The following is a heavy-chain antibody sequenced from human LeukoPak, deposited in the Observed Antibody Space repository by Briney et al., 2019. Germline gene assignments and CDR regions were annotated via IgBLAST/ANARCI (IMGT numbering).Heavy chain of an antibody. CDR2: IYWDDDK. J-gene: IGHJ4*02. CDR1: GFSLSTTGVG. Sequence: ESGPTLVKPTQTLTLTCSFSGFSLSTTGVGVGWIRQPPGKALVWLALIYWDDDKRYTPSLRNRLTITKDTSRNQVVLTMTNTDPVDTATYYCAHRGGSGTYYDYGFDYWGQGTLVTVSS. CDR3: AHRGGSGTYYDYGFDY. V-gene: IGHV2-5*02. D-gene: IGHD3-10*01.